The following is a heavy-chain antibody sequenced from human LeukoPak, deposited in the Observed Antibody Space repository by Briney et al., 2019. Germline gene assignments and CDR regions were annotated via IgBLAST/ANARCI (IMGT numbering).Heavy chain of an antibody. CDR1: GFTLSSYA. Sequence: PGGSLRLSCAASGFTLSSYAMSWVRQAPGKGLEWVSAISGSGGSTYYADSVKGRFTISRDNSKNTLYLQMNSLRAEDTAVYYCAKFFSGYYFAYFDYWGQGTLVTVPS. CDR2: ISGSGGST. V-gene: IGHV3-23*01. CDR3: AKFFSGYYFAYFDY. J-gene: IGHJ4*02. D-gene: IGHD3-22*01.